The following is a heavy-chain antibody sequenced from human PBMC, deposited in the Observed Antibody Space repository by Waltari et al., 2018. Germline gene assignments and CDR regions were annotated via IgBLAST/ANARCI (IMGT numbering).Heavy chain of an antibody. CDR2: IYYSGST. V-gene: IGHV4-39*07. Sequence: QLQLQESGPGLVKPSETLSLTCTVSGGSISSSRYYWGWIRQPPGKGLEWIGSIYYSGSTYYNPSLKSRVTISVDTSKNQFSLKLSSVTAADTAVYYCARLRSGSYGLPFDPWGQGTLVTVSS. CDR1: GGSISSSRYY. D-gene: IGHD1-26*01. J-gene: IGHJ5*02. CDR3: ARLRSGSYGLPFDP.